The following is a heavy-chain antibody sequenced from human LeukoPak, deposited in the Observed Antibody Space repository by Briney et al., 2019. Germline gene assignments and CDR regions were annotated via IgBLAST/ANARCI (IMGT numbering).Heavy chain of an antibody. CDR3: MVTHPQHYYFDY. J-gene: IGHJ4*02. CDR2: ISSTSSYI. Sequence: GGSLRLSCAASGFTFSNYAMSWVRQAPGKGLEWVSSISSTSSYIYYADSVKGRFTISRDNAKNSLYLQMNSLRAEDTAVYRCMVTHPQHYYFDYWGQGTLVTVSS. D-gene: IGHD2-21*02. CDR1: GFTFSNYA. V-gene: IGHV3-21*01.